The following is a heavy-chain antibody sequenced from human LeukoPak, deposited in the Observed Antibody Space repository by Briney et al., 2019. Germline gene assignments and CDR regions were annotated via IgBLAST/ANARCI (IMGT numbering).Heavy chain of an antibody. CDR2: ISYDGSNK. CDR1: GFTVSTNY. V-gene: IGHV3-30*18. Sequence: PGGSLRLSCAASGFTVSTNYMSWVRQAPGKGLEWVAVISYDGSNKYYADSVKGRFTISRDNSKNTLYLQMNSLRAEDTAVYYCAKETHSGYFDYWGQGTLVTVSS. J-gene: IGHJ4*02. D-gene: IGHD6-19*01. CDR3: AKETHSGYFDY.